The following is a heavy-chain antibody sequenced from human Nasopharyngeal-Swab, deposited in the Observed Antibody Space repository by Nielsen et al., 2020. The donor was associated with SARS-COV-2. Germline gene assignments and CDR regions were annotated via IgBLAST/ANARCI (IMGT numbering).Heavy chain of an antibody. J-gene: IGHJ6*02. D-gene: IGHD6-13*01. Sequence: GESLKISCAASGFTFSNYAMHWVRQAPGKGLEWVAVISYAGSSKYYAVSVKGRFTISRDNSKNTLYLQMNSLRAEDTAVYYCARELVPGYYGMDVWGQGTTVTVSS. CDR2: ISYAGSSK. CDR1: GFTFSNYA. CDR3: ARELVPGYYGMDV. V-gene: IGHV3-30-3*01.